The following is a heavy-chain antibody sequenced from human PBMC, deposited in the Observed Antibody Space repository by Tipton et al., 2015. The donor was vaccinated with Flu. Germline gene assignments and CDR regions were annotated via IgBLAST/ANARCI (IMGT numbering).Heavy chain of an antibody. Sequence: SLRLSCAASGFTFSSYAMSWVRQAPGKGLEWVSAISGSGGSTYYADSVKGRFTISRDNSKNTLYLQMNSLRAEDTAVYYCAKDRIPGQQLTPGADYWGQGTLVTVSS. J-gene: IGHJ4*02. CDR2: ISGSGGST. V-gene: IGHV3-23*01. CDR3: AKDRIPGQQLTPGADY. D-gene: IGHD6-13*01. CDR1: GFTFSSYA.